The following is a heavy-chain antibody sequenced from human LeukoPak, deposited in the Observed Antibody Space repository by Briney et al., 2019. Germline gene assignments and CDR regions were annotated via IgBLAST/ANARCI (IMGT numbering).Heavy chain of an antibody. V-gene: IGHV4-34*01. CDR3: ARGLPKYYYDRSRGSERLDY. J-gene: IGHJ4*02. CDR2: INHSGST. CDR1: GGSLSGYY. Sequence: PSETLSLTCAVYGGSLSGYYWSWIRQPPRKGLEWIGEINHSGSTNYNPSLKSRVTISVDTSKNQFSLKLSSVTAADTAVSYCARGLPKYYYDRSRGSERLDYWGQGTLVTVSS. D-gene: IGHD3-22*01.